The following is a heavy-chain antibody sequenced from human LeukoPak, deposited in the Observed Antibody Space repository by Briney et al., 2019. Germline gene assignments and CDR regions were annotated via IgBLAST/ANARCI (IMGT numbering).Heavy chain of an antibody. D-gene: IGHD3-10*01. Sequence: ASVKVSCKASGYTFTGYYVHWVRQAPGQGLEWMGWINPNSGGTNYAQKFQGRVTMTRDTSISTAYMELSRLRSDDTAVYYCARVMDAGLLWLGADPWGQGTLVTVSS. CDR3: ARVMDAGLLWLGADP. J-gene: IGHJ5*02. CDR2: INPNSGGT. CDR1: GYTFTGYY. V-gene: IGHV1-2*02.